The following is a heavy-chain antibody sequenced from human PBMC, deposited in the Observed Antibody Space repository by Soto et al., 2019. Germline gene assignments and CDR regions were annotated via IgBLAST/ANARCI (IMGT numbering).Heavy chain of an antibody. CDR2: IYWDDDK. V-gene: IGHV2-5*02. Sequence: QITMKESGPTLVKPTQTLTLTCTFSGFSLSTSGVGVGWIRQSPGKALEWLALIYWDDDKRYSPSLKRRITITQECSKTPVVLTMTNMDPVYKATYSCARICSSGGSCYGNYFDYWGQGTLVTVYS. D-gene: IGHD2-15*01. J-gene: IGHJ4*02. CDR3: ARICSSGGSCYGNYFDY. CDR1: GFSLSTSGVG.